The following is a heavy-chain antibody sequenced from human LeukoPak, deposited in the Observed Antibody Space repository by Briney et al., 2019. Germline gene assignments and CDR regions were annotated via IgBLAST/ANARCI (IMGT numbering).Heavy chain of an antibody. D-gene: IGHD6-19*01. CDR1: GFTFSSYS. V-gene: IGHV3-48*01. Sequence: PGGSLRLSCVASGFTFSSYSMNWVRQAPGKGLEWVSYIRRGGGSTIYYADSVKGRFTISRDNSKNTLYLQMNSLRAEDTAVYYCAKDRGIAVAGRGFDYWGQGTLVTVSS. J-gene: IGHJ4*02. CDR3: AKDRGIAVAGRGFDY. CDR2: IRRGGGSTI.